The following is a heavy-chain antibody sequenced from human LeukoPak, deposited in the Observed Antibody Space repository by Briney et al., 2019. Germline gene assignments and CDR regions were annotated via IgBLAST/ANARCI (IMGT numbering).Heavy chain of an antibody. J-gene: IGHJ6*03. CDR2: IYSGGST. D-gene: IGHD3-3*01. V-gene: IGHV3-66*02. Sequence: GGSLRLSCAASGFTVSSNYMSWVRQPPGKGLEWVSVIYSGGSTYYADSVKGRFTISRDNSKNTLYLQMNSLRAEDTAVYYCARTAGDFWRDYYYYYMDVWGKGTTVNVSS. CDR1: GFTVSSNY. CDR3: ARTAGDFWRDYYYYYMDV.